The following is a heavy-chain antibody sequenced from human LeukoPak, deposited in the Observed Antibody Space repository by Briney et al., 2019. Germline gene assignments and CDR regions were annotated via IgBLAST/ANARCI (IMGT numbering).Heavy chain of an antibody. CDR2: IKQDESKT. CDR1: GFTFSNSW. J-gene: IGHJ5*02. V-gene: IGHV3-7*01. CDR3: AREASLYCSGNDCYWAFDR. D-gene: IGHD2-2*01. Sequence: PGGSLRLSCVASGFTFSNSWMSWVRQAPGKGLEWVANIKQDESKTYYEDSVKGRFTISRDNAKSSLYLQVNSLRAEDTAVYYCAREASLYCSGNDCYWAFDRWGQGTLVTVSS.